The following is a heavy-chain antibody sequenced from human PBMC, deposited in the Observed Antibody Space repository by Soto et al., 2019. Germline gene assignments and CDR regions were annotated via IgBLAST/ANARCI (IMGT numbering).Heavy chain of an antibody. J-gene: IGHJ6*02. CDR1: GFTFSSYG. CDR3: AKRQGSTSCYLHPPCYYYYGMDV. D-gene: IGHD2-2*01. CDR2: ISYDGSNK. V-gene: IGHV3-30*18. Sequence: GGSLRFSFAASGFTFSSYGMHRVRLDPAKGLEWVAVISYDGSNKYYAHSVKGRFTISRDNSKNTLYLQMNSLRAEDTAVYYCAKRQGSTSCYLHPPCYYYYGMDVWGQGT.